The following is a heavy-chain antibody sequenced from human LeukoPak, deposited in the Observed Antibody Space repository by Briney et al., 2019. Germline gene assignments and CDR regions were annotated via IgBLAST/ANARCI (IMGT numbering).Heavy chain of an antibody. V-gene: IGHV1-69*05. Sequence: SVKVSCKASGGTFSSYAISWVRQAPGQGLEWMGGIIPIFGTANYAQKFQGRVTITTDESTSTAYMELSSLRSEDTAVYCCASPYYDILTGYLGNWFDPWGQGTLVTVSS. CDR3: ASPYYDILTGYLGNWFDP. CDR1: GGTFSSYA. J-gene: IGHJ5*02. CDR2: IIPIFGTA. D-gene: IGHD3-9*01.